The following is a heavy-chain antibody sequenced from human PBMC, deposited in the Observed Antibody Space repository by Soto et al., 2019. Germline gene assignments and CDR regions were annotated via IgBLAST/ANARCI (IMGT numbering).Heavy chain of an antibody. V-gene: IGHV3-33*01. Sequence: QVQLVESGGGVVQPGRSLRLSCAASGFTFSSYGMHWVRQAPGKGLEWVADIWYDGSNKYYADSVKGRFTISRDNSKNTLYLQRNSGRGEDTAVYFCARERDIVVVQACYGFCWFDPWGQGTLVTVSS. CDR2: IWYDGSNK. J-gene: IGHJ5*02. CDR3: ARERDIVVVQACYGFCWFDP. D-gene: IGHD2-2*01. CDR1: GFTFSSYG.